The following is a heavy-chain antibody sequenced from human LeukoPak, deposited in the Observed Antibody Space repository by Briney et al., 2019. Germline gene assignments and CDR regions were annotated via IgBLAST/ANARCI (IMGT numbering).Heavy chain of an antibody. D-gene: IGHD3-10*01. CDR2: ISSSSSYI. CDR3: AREITRSFYGMDV. Sequence: GGSLGLSCAASGFTFSSYSMNWVRQAPGKGLEWVSSISSSSSYIYYADSVKGRFTISRDNAKNSLYLQMNSLRAEDTAVYYCAREITRSFYGMDVWGQGTTVTVSS. J-gene: IGHJ6*02. V-gene: IGHV3-21*01. CDR1: GFTFSSYS.